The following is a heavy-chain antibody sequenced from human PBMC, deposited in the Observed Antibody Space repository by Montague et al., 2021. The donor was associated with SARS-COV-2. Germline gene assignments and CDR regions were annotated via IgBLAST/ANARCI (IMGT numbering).Heavy chain of an antibody. CDR2: INHSGST. V-gene: IGHV4-34*01. J-gene: IGHJ4*02. Sequence: SETLSLTCAVYGGSFSAYYWNWIRQPPGKGLEWIGEINHSGSTNYNPSLKSRVTISVDTSKNQFSLKLSSVTAADTAVYYCARGSVDIVVVVAATPPYFDYWGQGTLVTVSS. CDR3: ARGSVDIVVVVAATPPYFDY. CDR1: GGSFSAYY. D-gene: IGHD2-15*01.